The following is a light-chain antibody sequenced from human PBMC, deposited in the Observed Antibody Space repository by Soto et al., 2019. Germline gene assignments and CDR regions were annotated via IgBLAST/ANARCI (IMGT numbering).Light chain of an antibody. CDR2: AVS. Sequence: QSVLTQPPSASGSPGQSLTISCTGASSDVGGYNFVSWYQHNPGKAPKLMIFAVSRRPSGVPDRFSGSKSGNTASLTVSGLQAEDEADCYCSSYAGSNNLVFGTGTKVTVL. CDR1: SSDVGGYNF. J-gene: IGLJ1*01. CDR3: SSYAGSNNLV. V-gene: IGLV2-8*01.